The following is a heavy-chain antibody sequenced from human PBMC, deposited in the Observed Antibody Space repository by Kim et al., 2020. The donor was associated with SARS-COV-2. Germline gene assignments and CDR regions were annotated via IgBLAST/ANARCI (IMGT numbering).Heavy chain of an antibody. CDR3: ARDPLRAAAGMGFDY. V-gene: IGHV4-38-2*02. CDR2: IYHSGST. D-gene: IGHD6-13*01. J-gene: IGHJ4*02. Sequence: SETLSLTCTVSGYSISSGYYCGWIRQPPGKGLEWIGSIYHSGSTYYNPSLKSRVTISVDTSKNQFSLKLSSVTAADTAVYYCARDPLRAAAGMGFDYWGQGTLVTVSS. CDR1: GYSISSGYY.